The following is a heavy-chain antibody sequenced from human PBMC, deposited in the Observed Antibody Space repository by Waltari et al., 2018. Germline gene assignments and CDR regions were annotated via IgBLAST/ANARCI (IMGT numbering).Heavy chain of an antibody. J-gene: IGHJ4*02. V-gene: IGHV1-69*06. CDR2: IITVLDTR. D-gene: IGHD4-4*01. Sequence: QLQLEQSGPEVKTPGSSVRVSCQASGDTFTAYVFPWVRQAPGQGLAWMCGIITVLDTRNYAEKLKGRLIISADKSTNTAYMDLTRITFDDTAVYYCAGHQKTVMPSATLHVEYWGQGTHVTVSS. CDR1: GDTFTAYV. CDR3: AGHQKTVMPSATLHVEY.